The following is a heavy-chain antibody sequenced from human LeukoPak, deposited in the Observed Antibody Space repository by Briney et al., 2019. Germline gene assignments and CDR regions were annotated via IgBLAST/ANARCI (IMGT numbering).Heavy chain of an antibody. J-gene: IGHJ4*02. D-gene: IGHD3-10*01. CDR2: IIPIFGTA. V-gene: IGHV1-69*05. CDR1: GGTFISYA. Sequence: SVKVSCKASGGTFISYAISWVRQAPGQGLEWMGGIIPIFGTANYAQKFQGRVTITTDESTSTAYMELSSLRSEDTAVYYCAPARGVRVGELMGFDYWGQGTLVTVSS. CDR3: APARGVRVGELMGFDY.